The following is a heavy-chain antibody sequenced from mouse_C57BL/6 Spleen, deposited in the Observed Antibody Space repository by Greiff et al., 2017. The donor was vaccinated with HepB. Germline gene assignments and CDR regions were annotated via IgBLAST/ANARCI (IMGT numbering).Heavy chain of an antibody. D-gene: IGHD1-1*01. CDR1: GYTFTDYE. J-gene: IGHJ1*03. V-gene: IGHV1-15*01. Sequence: QVQLQQSGAELVRPGASVTLSCKASGYTFTDYEMHWVKQTPVHGLEWIGAIDLETGGTAYNQKFKGKAILTADKSSSTAYMELRSLTSEDSAVYYCTRRRFADYGSSNWYFDVWGTGTTVTVSS. CDR2: IDLETGGT. CDR3: TRRRFADYGSSNWYFDV.